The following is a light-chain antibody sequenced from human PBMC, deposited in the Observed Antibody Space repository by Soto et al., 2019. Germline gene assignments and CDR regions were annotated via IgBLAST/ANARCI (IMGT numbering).Light chain of an antibody. CDR2: GAS. CDR1: QSISSNY. V-gene: IGKV3-20*01. CDR3: QQYGSSPPKVT. Sequence: EIVLTQSPGTLSLSPGERATLSCRASQSISSNYLAWYQQKPGQTPRLLIYGASSRATGIPDRFSGSGSGTDFTLTISRLEPEDFAVYYCQQYGSSPPKVTFGQGTRLEN. J-gene: IGKJ5*01.